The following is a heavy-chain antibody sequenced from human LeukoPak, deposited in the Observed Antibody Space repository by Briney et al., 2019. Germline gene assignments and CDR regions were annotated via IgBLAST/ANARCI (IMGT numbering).Heavy chain of an antibody. CDR2: MSPNGGTT. CDR1: GYTFSNYD. V-gene: IGHV1-8*01. J-gene: IGHJ1*01. CDR3: ARLSGSYYGAEYFHH. Sequence: ASVKVSCKASGYTFSNYDINWARQATGQGLEWMGWMSPNGGTTDHAQKFQGRVTMTRNISINTAYMELTSLRSDDTAVYYCARLSGSYYGAEYFHHWGQGTQVTVSS. D-gene: IGHD1-26*01.